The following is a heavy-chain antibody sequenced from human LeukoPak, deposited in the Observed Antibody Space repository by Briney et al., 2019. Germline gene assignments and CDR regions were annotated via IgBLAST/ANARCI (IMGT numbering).Heavy chain of an antibody. J-gene: IGHJ4*02. Sequence: GGSLRLSCAAYGFTFRNYWMSWVRQAPGRGLDWVSTIKQNGILKHYANSVKGRFTISRDNAENSLYLQMGSLRVDDMAFYYCAGLGVETTRFDLWGAGALVTASS. CDR1: GFTFRNYW. V-gene: IGHV3-7*01. CDR2: IKQNGILK. CDR3: AGLGVETTRFDL. D-gene: IGHD2-15*01.